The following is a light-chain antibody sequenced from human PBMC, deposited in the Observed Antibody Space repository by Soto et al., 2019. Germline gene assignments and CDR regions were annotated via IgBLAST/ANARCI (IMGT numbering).Light chain of an antibody. CDR3: QQYVGLPPT. J-gene: IGKJ1*01. CDR1: QSVDSSF. CDR2: GAS. V-gene: IGKV3-20*01. Sequence: EIVLTQSPGTLSLSPGERATLSCRASQSVDSSFLGWYQQKPGQSPRLLIYGASSRASGIPARFSGSGSGTDFTLTISRLEPEDFAVYYCQQYVGLPPTFGQGTKVDIK.